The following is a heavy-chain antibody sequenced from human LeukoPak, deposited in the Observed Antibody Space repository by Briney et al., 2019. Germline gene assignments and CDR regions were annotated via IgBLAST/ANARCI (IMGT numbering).Heavy chain of an antibody. D-gene: IGHD3-3*01. Sequence: SETLSLTCTVSGGSISSGDYYWSWIRQPPGKGLEWIGYIYYSGSTYYNPSLKSRVTISVDTSKNQFSLKLSSVTAADTAVYYCARVAEWSSLPDAFDIWGQGTMVTVSS. V-gene: IGHV4-30-4*01. CDR2: IYYSGST. J-gene: IGHJ3*02. CDR3: ARVAEWSSLPDAFDI. CDR1: GGSISSGDYY.